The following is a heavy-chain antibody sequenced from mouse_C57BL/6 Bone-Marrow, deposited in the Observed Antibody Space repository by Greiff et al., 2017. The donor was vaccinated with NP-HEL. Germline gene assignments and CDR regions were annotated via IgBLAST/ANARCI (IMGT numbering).Heavy chain of an antibody. Sequence: AAEGVDFSRYWMSWVRRAPGKGLEWIGEINPDSSTINYAPSLKDKFIISRDNAKNTLYLQMSKVRSEDTALYYCARWYDGAFAYWGQGTLVTVSA. D-gene: IGHD2-3*01. CDR1: GVDFSRYW. CDR2: INPDSSTI. J-gene: IGHJ3*01. CDR3: ARWYDGAFAY. V-gene: IGHV4-1*01.